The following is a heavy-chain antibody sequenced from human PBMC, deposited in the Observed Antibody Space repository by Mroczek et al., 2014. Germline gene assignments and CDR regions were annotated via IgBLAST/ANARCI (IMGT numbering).Heavy chain of an antibody. J-gene: IGHJ4*01. Sequence: QVQLQQWGGGLVQPGGSLRLSCAASGFNIYSSYMHWVRQAPGKGLEWVASISSYSGSTYYADSVKGRFTISADTSKNTAYLQMNSLRAEDTAVYYCARYVWYSSYPHSYSGLDYWGQGPWSPSP. CDR1: GFNIYSSY. V-gene: IGHV3-30-3*01. CDR2: ISSYSGST. D-gene: IGHD3-16*01. CDR3: ARYVWYSSYPHSYSGLDY.